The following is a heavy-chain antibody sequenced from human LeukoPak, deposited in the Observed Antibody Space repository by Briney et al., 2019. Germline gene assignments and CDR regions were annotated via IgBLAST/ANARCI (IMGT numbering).Heavy chain of an antibody. D-gene: IGHD2-2*01. CDR2: ITSYGART. CDR1: GFTFSSYA. J-gene: IGHJ4*02. Sequence: SGGSLRLSCAASGFTFSSYAMHWVRQAPGKGLEYVSPITSYGARTYYANSVKGRFTISRDNSQNTLYLQMGGLRAEDMALYYCARRYCTSTSCYGNTFYCDYWGQGTLVTVSS. V-gene: IGHV3-64*01. CDR3: ARRYCTSTSCYGNTFYCDY.